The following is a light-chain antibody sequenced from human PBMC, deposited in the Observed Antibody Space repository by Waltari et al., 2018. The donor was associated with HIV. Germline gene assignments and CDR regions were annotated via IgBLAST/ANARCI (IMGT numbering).Light chain of an antibody. CDR3: CSYAGSYSYV. J-gene: IGLJ1*01. Sequence: QSALTQPRSVSGSPGQSVTISCTGTSSDVGGYNYVSWYEQHPGKAPKLMIYDVSKRPAGVPDRFSGSKSGNTASLTISGLQAEDEAAYYCCSYAGSYSYVFGTGTKVTVL. CDR2: DVS. CDR1: SSDVGGYNY. V-gene: IGLV2-11*01.